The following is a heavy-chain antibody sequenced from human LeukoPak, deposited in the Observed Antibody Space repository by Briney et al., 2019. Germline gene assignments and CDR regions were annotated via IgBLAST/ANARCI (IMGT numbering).Heavy chain of an antibody. CDR2: ISGSGGST. D-gene: IGHD3-22*01. Sequence: GGSLRLSCAASGFTFSSYAMSRVRQAPGKGLEWVSAISGSGGSTYYADSVKGRFTISRDNSKNTLYLQMNSLRAEDTAVYYCAKDTYYYDSSGYYDYWGQGTLVTVSS. CDR3: AKDTYYYDSSGYYDY. V-gene: IGHV3-23*01. J-gene: IGHJ4*02. CDR1: GFTFSSYA.